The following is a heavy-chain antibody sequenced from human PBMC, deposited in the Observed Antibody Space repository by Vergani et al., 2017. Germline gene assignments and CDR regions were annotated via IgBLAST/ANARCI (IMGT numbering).Heavy chain of an antibody. Sequence: QVQLQESGPGLVKPSQTLSLTCTVSGGSISSGSYYWSWIRQPAGKGLEWIGRIYTSGSTNYNPSLKSRVTISVDTSKNQFSLKLSSVTAADTAVYYCAGVEYSSATWGYYYYGMDVWGQGTTVTVSS. CDR2: IYTSGST. J-gene: IGHJ6*02. CDR3: AGVEYSSATWGYYYYGMDV. V-gene: IGHV4-61*02. D-gene: IGHD6-6*01. CDR1: GGSISSGSYY.